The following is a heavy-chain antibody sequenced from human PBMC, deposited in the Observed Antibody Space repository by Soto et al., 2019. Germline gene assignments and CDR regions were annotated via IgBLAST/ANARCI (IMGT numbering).Heavy chain of an antibody. D-gene: IGHD2-2*01. Sequence: QVQLVESGGGVVQPGTSLRLSCAASGFTFSNYPMHWVRQAPGKGLEWVAVISHDGRNKFYADSVKGRFTISRDTPKNMVYLAMNNRRVADMAVYYCARHSTEIYVWGQGATVTV. CDR3: ARHSTEIYV. V-gene: IGHV3-30*04. CDR2: ISHDGRNK. CDR1: GFTFSNYP. J-gene: IGHJ6*02.